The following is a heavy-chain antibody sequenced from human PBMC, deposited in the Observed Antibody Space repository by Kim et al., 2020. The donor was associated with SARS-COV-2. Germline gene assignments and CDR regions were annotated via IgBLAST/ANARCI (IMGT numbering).Heavy chain of an antibody. J-gene: IGHJ4*02. D-gene: IGHD3-22*01. V-gene: IGHV3-30*07. Sequence: DSVKGRFTISRDNSKNTLDLQMTSLRAEDTAVYYCARDFGVGYYDSSGYIWGQGTLVTVSS. CDR3: ARDFGVGYYDSSGYI.